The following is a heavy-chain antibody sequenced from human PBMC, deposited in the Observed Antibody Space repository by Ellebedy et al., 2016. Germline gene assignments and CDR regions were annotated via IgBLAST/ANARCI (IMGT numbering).Heavy chain of an antibody. CDR2: VFHTGTT. Sequence: SETLSLTCNVSGGSVSSDYWNWIRRPPGKGLEWIGYVFHTGTTNYNPSPKSRVTMSVDTSKSQFSLRLTSVTAADTAVYYCAKWNVDWYGFDVWGQGTMVSVSS. CDR1: GGSVSSDY. V-gene: IGHV4-59*02. CDR3: AKWNVDWYGFDV. J-gene: IGHJ3*01. D-gene: IGHD1-1*01.